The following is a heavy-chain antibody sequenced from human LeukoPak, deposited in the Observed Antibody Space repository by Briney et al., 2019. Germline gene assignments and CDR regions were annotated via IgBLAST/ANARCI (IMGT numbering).Heavy chain of an antibody. CDR1: GFTFSSYV. D-gene: IGHD3-22*01. CDR2: ISGRGDAS. CDR3: AQGHTTMVVVVES. Sequence: GGSLRLSCAASGFTFSSYVMTWVRQAPGKGLKWVSVISGRGDASYYADSVKGRFTISRDNSKNTLYLQMNSLRADDTAIYYCAQGHTTMVVVVESWGRGTPVTVSS. J-gene: IGHJ4*02. V-gene: IGHV3-23*01.